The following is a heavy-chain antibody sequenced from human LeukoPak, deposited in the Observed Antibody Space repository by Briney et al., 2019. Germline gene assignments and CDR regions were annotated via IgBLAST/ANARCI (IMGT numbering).Heavy chain of an antibody. V-gene: IGHV4-59*01. CDR2: IYYSGGT. Sequence: PSETLSLTCTVSGASITTYYWSWIRQPPGKGLEWIGYIYYSGGTNYHPSLKSRVTISVDTSKNQFSLKLSSVTAADTAIYFCARGPVTTGYFAYWGQGTLVIVSS. J-gene: IGHJ4*02. CDR1: GASITTYY. CDR3: ARGPVTTGYFAY. D-gene: IGHD4-17*01.